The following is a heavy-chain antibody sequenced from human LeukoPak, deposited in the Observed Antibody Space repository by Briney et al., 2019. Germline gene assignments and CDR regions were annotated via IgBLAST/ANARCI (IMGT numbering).Heavy chain of an antibody. V-gene: IGHV3-23*01. CDR2: ISSSGVST. Sequence: PGGSLRLSCSASGFTFSNFGMSWVRQAPGKGLEWISTISSSGVSTYYADSVKGRFTISRDNSRNTLYLQMNSLRAEDTAVYYCATATTPTISRHYFDSWGQGTLVTVSS. D-gene: IGHD5-24*01. CDR3: ATATTPTISRHYFDS. CDR1: GFTFSNFG. J-gene: IGHJ4*02.